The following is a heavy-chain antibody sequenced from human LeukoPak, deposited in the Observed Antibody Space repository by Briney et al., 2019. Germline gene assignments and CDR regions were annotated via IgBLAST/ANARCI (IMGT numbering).Heavy chain of an antibody. CDR3: ARADIVVPTGPRKSPGGYYYMDV. Sequence: SVKVSCKASGGTFSSYAISWVRQAPGQGLEWMGGIIPIFGTANYAQKFQGRVTITTDESTSTAYMELSSLRSEDTAVYYCARADIVVPTGPRKSPGGYYYMDVWGKGTTVTVSS. D-gene: IGHD2-2*01. J-gene: IGHJ6*03. CDR2: IIPIFGTA. V-gene: IGHV1-69*05. CDR1: GGTFSSYA.